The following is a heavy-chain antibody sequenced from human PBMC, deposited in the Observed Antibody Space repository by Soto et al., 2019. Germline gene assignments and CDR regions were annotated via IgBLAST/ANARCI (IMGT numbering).Heavy chain of an antibody. CDR3: ARDLHDTIFGVVMPTDAEYFQH. J-gene: IGHJ1*01. D-gene: IGHD3-3*01. CDR2: ISSSSSTI. CDR1: GFTFSSYS. V-gene: IGHV3-48*01. Sequence: EVQLVESGGGLVQPGGSLRLSCAASGFTFSSYSMNWVRQAPGKGLEWVSYISSSSSTIYYADSVKGRFTISRDNAKNSLYLKMNSLRAEDTAVYYCARDLHDTIFGVVMPTDAEYFQHWGQGTLVTVSS.